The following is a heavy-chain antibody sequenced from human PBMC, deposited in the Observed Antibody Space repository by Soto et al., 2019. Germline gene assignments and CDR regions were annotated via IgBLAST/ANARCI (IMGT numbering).Heavy chain of an antibody. Sequence: QVQLQQWGAGLLKPSETLSLTCAVYGGSFSGYYWSWIRQPPGKGLEWIGEINHSGSTNYNPSLKSRVTISVDTSKNQFSLKLSSVTAADTAVYYCARETYYYDSSGYYPPPYWGQGTLVTVSS. V-gene: IGHV4-34*01. CDR2: INHSGST. D-gene: IGHD3-22*01. J-gene: IGHJ4*02. CDR3: ARETYYYDSSGYYPPPY. CDR1: GGSFSGYY.